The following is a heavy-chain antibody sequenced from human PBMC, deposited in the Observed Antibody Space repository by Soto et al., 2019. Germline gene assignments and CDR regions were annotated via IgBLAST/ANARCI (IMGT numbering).Heavy chain of an antibody. CDR3: ARERGGYSGYEHFDY. J-gene: IGHJ4*02. Sequence: ETLSLTCTVSGGSISSYYWSWIRQPPGKGLEWIGYIYYSGSTNYNPSLKSRVTISVDTSKNQFSLKLSSVTAADTAVYYCARERGGYSGYEHFDYWGQGTLVTVSS. CDR2: IYYSGST. CDR1: GGSISSYY. D-gene: IGHD5-12*01. V-gene: IGHV4-59*01.